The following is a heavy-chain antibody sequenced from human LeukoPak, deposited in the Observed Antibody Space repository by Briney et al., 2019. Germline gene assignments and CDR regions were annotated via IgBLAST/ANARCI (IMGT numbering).Heavy chain of an antibody. J-gene: IGHJ4*02. CDR2: IYPGDPDS. CDR1: GYSFTNSW. Sequence: GESLKISCKGSGYSFTNSWIGWVRQMPGKGLEWMGIIYPGDPDSRYSPSFQGQVAISADKSISTAYLHWSSLKASGTAIYYCATGVIAAFFDSWGQGSLVTVSS. CDR3: ATGVIAAFFDS. V-gene: IGHV5-51*01. D-gene: IGHD6-6*01.